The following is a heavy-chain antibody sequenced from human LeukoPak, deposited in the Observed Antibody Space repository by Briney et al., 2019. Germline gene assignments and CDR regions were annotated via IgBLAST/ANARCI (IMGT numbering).Heavy chain of an antibody. Sequence: ASVKVSCKASGGTFCSYAVSWVRQAPGQGLEWMGGIIPFFGSTNYAQKFQGRVTIIADESTSTAYMELSRLRSEDTAVYYCAMGPRKLYYYDSSDYYYFDYWGQGTLVTVSS. D-gene: IGHD3-22*01. J-gene: IGHJ4*02. V-gene: IGHV1-69*13. CDR2: IIPFFGST. CDR1: GGTFCSYA. CDR3: AMGPRKLYYYDSSDYYYFDY.